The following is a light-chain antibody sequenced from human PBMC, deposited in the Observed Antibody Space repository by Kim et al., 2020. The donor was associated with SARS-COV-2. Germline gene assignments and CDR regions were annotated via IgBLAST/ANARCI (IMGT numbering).Light chain of an antibody. CDR3: HQYANSPRT. CDR1: QSVGRNY. J-gene: IGKJ1*01. Sequence: APGEGATLSCRASQSVGRNYLAWYQQKPGRAPRLLIYGASTRATDIPDRFSGSGSGTDFTLTISRLEPEDFAVYYCHQYANSPRTFGQGTKVDIK. V-gene: IGKV3-20*01. CDR2: GAS.